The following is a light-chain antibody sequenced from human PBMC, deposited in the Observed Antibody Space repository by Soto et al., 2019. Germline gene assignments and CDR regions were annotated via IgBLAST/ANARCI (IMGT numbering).Light chain of an antibody. CDR1: QSVSSY. CDR2: DAS. Sequence: EIVLTQSPATLSLSPGERATLSCRASQSVSSYLAWYQQKPGQAPRLLIYDASSRATGIPARFSGSGSGTDFTLNISSLGPEDFAVYYCQQRSNWYTFGQGTKLEIK. V-gene: IGKV3-11*01. CDR3: QQRSNWYT. J-gene: IGKJ2*01.